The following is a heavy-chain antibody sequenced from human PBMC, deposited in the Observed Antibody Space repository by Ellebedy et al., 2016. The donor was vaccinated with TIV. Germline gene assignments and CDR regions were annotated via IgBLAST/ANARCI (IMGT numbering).Heavy chain of an antibody. CDR2: ISYDESNE. CDR1: EFTFSSYS. V-gene: IGHV3-30*18. J-gene: IGHJ6*02. Sequence: GESLKISCAASEFTFSSYSMHWVRQAPGKGLEWVAVISYDESNEYYADSVKGRFTISRDNSKNTLYLHMNSLRAEDTAVYYCAKGADKYYFYGLDVWGQGTTVTVSS. CDR3: AKGADKYYFYGLDV.